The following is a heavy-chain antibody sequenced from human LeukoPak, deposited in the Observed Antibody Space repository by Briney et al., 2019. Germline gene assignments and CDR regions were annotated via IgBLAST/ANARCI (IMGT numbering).Heavy chain of an antibody. D-gene: IGHD3-16*01. Sequence: PSETLSLTCAVFGGSFSSFSGSYWGWIRQPPGKGLEWIGEINQGGVTSYNPSLKSRLTISVDTSKNQFSLKLSSVTAADTAVYYCARGGGAADYWGQGTLVTVSS. J-gene: IGHJ4*02. V-gene: IGHV4-34*09. CDR1: GGSFSSFSGSY. CDR2: INQGGVT. CDR3: ARGGGAADY.